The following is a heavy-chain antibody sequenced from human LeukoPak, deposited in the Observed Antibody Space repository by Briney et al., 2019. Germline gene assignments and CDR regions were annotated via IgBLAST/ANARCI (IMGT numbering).Heavy chain of an antibody. CDR1: GGSISSGDYY. J-gene: IGHJ4*02. CDR3: ARGLGESESFDY. D-gene: IGHD3-16*01. Sequence: SRTLSLTCTVPGGSISSGDYYWSWIRQPPGKGREWIGYIYYSGSTYYNPSLKSRVTISVDTSKNQFSLKLSSVTAADTAVYYCARGLGESESFDYWGQGTLVTVSS. V-gene: IGHV4-30-4*08. CDR2: IYYSGST.